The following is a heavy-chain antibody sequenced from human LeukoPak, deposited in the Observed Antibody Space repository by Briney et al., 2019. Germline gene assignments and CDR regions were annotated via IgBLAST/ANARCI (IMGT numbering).Heavy chain of an antibody. CDR2: IYYSGTT. CDR3: ARILAVAGSRYKWFDP. D-gene: IGHD6-19*01. J-gene: IGHJ5*02. Sequence: SETLSLTYTVSDGSISSYYWSWIRQSPGKGLEWIGYIYYSGTTNYNPSLKSRVTISLDTSKNQFSLKLNSVTAADTAVYCCARILAVAGSRYKWFDPWGQGTLVTVSS. CDR1: DGSISSYY. V-gene: IGHV4-59*01.